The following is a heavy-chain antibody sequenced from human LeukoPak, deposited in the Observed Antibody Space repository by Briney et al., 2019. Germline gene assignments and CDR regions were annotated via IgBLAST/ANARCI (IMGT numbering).Heavy chain of an antibody. D-gene: IGHD4-17*01. J-gene: IGHJ2*01. CDR2: ISGSGGST. V-gene: IGHV3-23*01. CDR1: GFTFSSYG. Sequence: GGSLGLSCAASGFTFSSYGMHWVRQALGKGLEWVSAISGSGGSTYYADSVKGRFTISRDNSKNTLYLQMNSLRAEDTAVYYCAKGVTTASYWYFDLWGRGTLVTVSS. CDR3: AKGVTTASYWYFDL.